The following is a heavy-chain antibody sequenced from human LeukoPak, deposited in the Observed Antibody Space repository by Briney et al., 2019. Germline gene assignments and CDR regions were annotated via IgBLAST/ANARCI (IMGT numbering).Heavy chain of an antibody. J-gene: IGHJ5*02. CDR1: GDSVSSNSAA. Sequence: SQTLSLTCAISGDSVSSNSAAWNWIRQSPSRGLEWLGRTYYRSKWYNDYAVSVKSRITINPDTSKNQFSLQLNSVTPEDTAVYYCARSPPLGYCSGGSCYGWFDPWGQGTLVTVSS. CDR2: TYYRSKWYN. D-gene: IGHD2-15*01. V-gene: IGHV6-1*01. CDR3: ARSPPLGYCSGGSCYGWFDP.